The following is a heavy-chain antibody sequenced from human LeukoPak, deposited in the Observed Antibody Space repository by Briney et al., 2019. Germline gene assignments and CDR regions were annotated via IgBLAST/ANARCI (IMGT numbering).Heavy chain of an antibody. CDR3: ARGHLAAPLDY. V-gene: IGHV4-59*12. D-gene: IGHD6-25*01. CDR1: GGSISSYY. J-gene: IGHJ4*02. Sequence: SETLSLTCTVSGGSISSYYWSWIRQPRGKGLEWIGFIYYSGTTNYNPSLKSRVTISVDTSKNQFSLKLSSVTAADTAVYYCARGHLAAPLDYWGQGTLVTVSS. CDR2: IYYSGTT.